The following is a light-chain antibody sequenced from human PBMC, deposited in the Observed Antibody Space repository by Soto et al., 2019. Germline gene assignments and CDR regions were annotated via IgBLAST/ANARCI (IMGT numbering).Light chain of an antibody. CDR3: GTWDSSLSVVG. CDR1: SSNIGNNY. J-gene: IGLJ2*01. CDR2: ENN. Sequence: QSVLTQPPSVSAAPGQKVTISCSGSSSNIGNNYVSWYQQLPGTAPKLLIYENNKRPSGIPDRFSGSKSGTSATLGITGLQTGDEADYYCGTWDSSLSVVGFGGGTKVTVL. V-gene: IGLV1-51*02.